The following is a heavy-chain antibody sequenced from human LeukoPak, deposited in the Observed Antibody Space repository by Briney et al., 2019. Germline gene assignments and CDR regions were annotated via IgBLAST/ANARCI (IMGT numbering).Heavy chain of an antibody. CDR2: ISGSGGST. J-gene: IGHJ5*02. CDR1: GFTFSSYA. D-gene: IGHD1-26*01. V-gene: IGHV3-23*01. CDR3: ANLNPVVGAP. Sequence: PGGSLRLSCAASGFTFSSYAMSWVRQAPGKGLEWVSGISGSGGSTYYADSVNGRFTISRDNSKNTLFLQMNSLRAEDTAIYYCANLNPVVGAPWGQGTLVTVSS.